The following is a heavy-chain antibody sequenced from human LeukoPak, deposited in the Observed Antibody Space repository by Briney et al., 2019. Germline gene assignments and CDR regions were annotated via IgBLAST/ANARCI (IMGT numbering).Heavy chain of an antibody. CDR2: ISAYNGNT. CDR3: ARDGTTVNGYYYYGMDV. J-gene: IGHJ6*02. V-gene: IGHV1-18*01. D-gene: IGHD4-11*01. CDR1: GGTFSSYA. Sequence: ASVKVSCKASGGTFSSYAISWVRQAPGQGLEWMGWISAYNGNTNYAQKLQGRVTMTTDTSTSTAYMELRSLRSDDTAVYYCARDGTTVNGYYYYGMDVWGQGTTVTVSS.